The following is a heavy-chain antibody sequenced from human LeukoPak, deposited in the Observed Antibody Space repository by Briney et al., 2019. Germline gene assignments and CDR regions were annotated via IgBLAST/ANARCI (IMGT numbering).Heavy chain of an antibody. CDR1: GGSISSSSYY. V-gene: IGHV4-39*01. J-gene: IGHJ3*02. CDR3: ARLQEGAFDI. Sequence: SETLSLTCTVSGGSISSSSYYWGWLRQPPGKGLEWIGSIYYSGSTYYNPSLKSRVTISVDTSKNQFSLKLSSVTAADTAVYYCARLQEGAFDIWGQGTMVTVSS. CDR2: IYYSGST.